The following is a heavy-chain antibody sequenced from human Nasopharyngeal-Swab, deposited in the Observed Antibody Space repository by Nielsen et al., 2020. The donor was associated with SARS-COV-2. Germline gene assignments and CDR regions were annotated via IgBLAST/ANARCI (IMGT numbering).Heavy chain of an antibody. CDR3: ARDRPGRMDV. V-gene: IGHV3-48*03. CDR1: GFTFSSYE. D-gene: IGHD6-6*01. CDR2: ISSGGRTI. J-gene: IGHJ6*02. Sequence: GESLKISCAASGFTFSSYEMNWVRQAPGKGLEWLSYISSGGRTIAYADSVKGRFTISRDNAENSLYLQMNSLRADDTAVYYCARDRPGRMDVWGQGTMVTVSS.